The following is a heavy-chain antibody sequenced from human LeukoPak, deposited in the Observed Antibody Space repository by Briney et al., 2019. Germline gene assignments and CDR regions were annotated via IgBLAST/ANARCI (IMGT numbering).Heavy chain of an antibody. Sequence: GGTLRLSCAVSGFTFSSYGMHWVRQAPGKGLEWVAVISYDGSHKYSADSVKGRFTISRDNSKDTLYLQMNSLRSEDTAVYFCSASRPHYGDYYGLDVWGDGTTVTVSS. V-gene: IGHV3-30*03. J-gene: IGHJ6*02. CDR3: SASRPHYGDYYGLDV. CDR2: ISYDGSHK. CDR1: GFTFSSYG. D-gene: IGHD4/OR15-4a*01.